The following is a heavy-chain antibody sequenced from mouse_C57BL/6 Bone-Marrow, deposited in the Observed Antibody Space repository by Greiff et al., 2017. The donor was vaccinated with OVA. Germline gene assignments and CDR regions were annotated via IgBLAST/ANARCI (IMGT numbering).Heavy chain of an antibody. J-gene: IGHJ4*01. V-gene: IGHV1-55*01. CDR2: INPGSGST. D-gene: IGHD4-1*01. Sequence: QVQLQQPGPELVKPGASVKMSCKASGYTFTDYWINWVKQRHGQGLEWIGDINPGSGSTNYNEKFKSKATLTVANSSSTAYMQLSSLTSEDSAVDYCARSFDLWDPNYAMGDWGQGTAVTVSS. CDR1: GYTFTDYW. CDR3: ARSFDLWDPNYAMGD.